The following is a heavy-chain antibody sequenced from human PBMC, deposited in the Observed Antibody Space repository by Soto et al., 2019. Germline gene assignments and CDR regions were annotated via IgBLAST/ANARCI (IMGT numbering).Heavy chain of an antibody. Sequence: QVQLVQSGAEVKKPGASVKVSCKASGYTFTSYGISWVRQAPGQGLEWMGWISAYNGNTKYAQKLQGRVTMTTDTFEITAYMELRSVGYDDTAVYYCARVAIFGVDPDAFDIWGQGTMVTVSS. V-gene: IGHV1-18*01. CDR1: GYTFTSYG. D-gene: IGHD3-3*01. CDR3: ARVAIFGVDPDAFDI. CDR2: ISAYNGNT. J-gene: IGHJ3*02.